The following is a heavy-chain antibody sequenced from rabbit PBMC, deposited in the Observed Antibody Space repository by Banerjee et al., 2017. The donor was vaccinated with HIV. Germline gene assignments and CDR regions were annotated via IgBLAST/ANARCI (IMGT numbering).Heavy chain of an antibody. CDR2: IYTGDGNT. Sequence: QEQLEESGGDLVQPEGSLTLTCTASGLSFSSSYYMCWVRQAPGKGLEWIGCIYTGDGNTHYASWAKGRFTISKTSSTVDLKMTSLTVADTATYFCARDRDGDAGYGSLALWGQGTLVTVS. D-gene: IGHD7-1*01. J-gene: IGHJ3*01. V-gene: IGHV1S45*01. CDR1: GLSFSSSYY. CDR3: ARDRDGDAGYGSLAL.